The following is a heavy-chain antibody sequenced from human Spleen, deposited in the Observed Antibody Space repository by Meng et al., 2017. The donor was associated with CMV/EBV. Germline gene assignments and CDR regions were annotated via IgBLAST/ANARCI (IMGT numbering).Heavy chain of an antibody. CDR2: INHSGST. D-gene: IGHD1-14*01. CDR3: ARSGRFDY. Sequence: QVQRRQWGAGLLRPPWLPSLTCAVYGGSYSGYYWSWIRQPPGKGLEWIGEINHSGSTNYNPSLKSRVTISEDTSKNQFSLKLSSMTAADTAVYYCARSGRFDYWGQGTLVTVSS. V-gene: IGHV4-34*01. J-gene: IGHJ4*02. CDR1: GGSYSGYY.